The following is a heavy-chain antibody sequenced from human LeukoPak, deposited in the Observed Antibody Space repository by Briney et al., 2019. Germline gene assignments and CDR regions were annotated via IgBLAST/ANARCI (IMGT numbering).Heavy chain of an antibody. CDR3: ARFQSGRFSNGMDV. CDR2: IYPGDSDT. J-gene: IGHJ6*02. CDR1: GYRFTAYW. Sequence: GESLKISCRSSGYRFTAYWIGWVRQMPGKGLEWMGVIYPGDSDTRYSPSFQGQVTISADKSINTAYLQWSSLKASDTAIYYCARFQSGRFSNGMDVWGQGTTVTVSS. V-gene: IGHV5-51*01. D-gene: IGHD3-3*01.